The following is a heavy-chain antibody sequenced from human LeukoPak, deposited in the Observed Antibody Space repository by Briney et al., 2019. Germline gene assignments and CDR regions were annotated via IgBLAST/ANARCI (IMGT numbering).Heavy chain of an antibody. CDR2: ISGDKGNT. CDR1: GYTFISYG. V-gene: IGHV1-18*01. D-gene: IGHD3-3*01. J-gene: IGHJ6*03. Sequence: GASVKVSCKASGYTFISYGISWVRQAPGQGPEWMGWISGDKGNTNYAQKLQGRVTMTTDTSTSTAYMELRSLRSDDTAVYYCARATYYDFWSGYYTGGYYYYMDVWGKGTTVTISS. CDR3: ARATYYDFWSGYYTGGYYYYMDV.